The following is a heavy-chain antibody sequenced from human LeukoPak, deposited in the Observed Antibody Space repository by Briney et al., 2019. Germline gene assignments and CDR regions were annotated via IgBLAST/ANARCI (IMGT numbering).Heavy chain of an antibody. Sequence: SQTLSLTCTVSGGSISSGGYYWSWIRQHPGKGLEWIGYIYYSGSTYYNPSLKSRVTISVDTSKSQFSLKLSSVTAADTAVYYCARGAYYDSCGYYLPDYWGQGTLVTVSS. D-gene: IGHD3-22*01. CDR3: ARGAYYDSCGYYLPDY. J-gene: IGHJ4*02. CDR2: IYYSGST. V-gene: IGHV4-31*03. CDR1: GGSISSGGYY.